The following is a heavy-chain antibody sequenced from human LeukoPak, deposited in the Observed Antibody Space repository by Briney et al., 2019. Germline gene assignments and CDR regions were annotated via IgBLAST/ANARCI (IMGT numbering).Heavy chain of an antibody. D-gene: IGHD4-17*01. J-gene: IGHJ3*02. CDR3: ARGFFPYYGAAFDI. Sequence: SETLSLTCTVSGGSISSGDYYWSWIRQPPGKGLEWIGYIYYSGSTYYNPSLKSRVTISVDTSKNQFSLKLSSLTAADTAVYYCARGFFPYYGAAFDIWGQGTMVTVSS. CDR2: IYYSGST. V-gene: IGHV4-30-4*01. CDR1: GGSISSGDYY.